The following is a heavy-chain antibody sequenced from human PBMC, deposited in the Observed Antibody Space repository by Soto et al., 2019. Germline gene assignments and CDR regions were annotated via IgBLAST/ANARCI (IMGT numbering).Heavy chain of an antibody. CDR3: ARGRVGLREPIDPFDL. CDR2: IHYSGTT. V-gene: IGHV4-31*03. CDR1: GGSIRSGGYN. J-gene: IGHJ3*01. D-gene: IGHD4-17*01. Sequence: QVQLQDSGPGQVQPSQTLSLTCTVSGGSIRSGGYNWGWIRQNPLKGPEWIGYIHYSGTTHYNPSLRSRLTISVDTSKNTFSLTLTSTTVADTAIYYCARGRVGLREPIDPFDLWGPGTMVTVSP.